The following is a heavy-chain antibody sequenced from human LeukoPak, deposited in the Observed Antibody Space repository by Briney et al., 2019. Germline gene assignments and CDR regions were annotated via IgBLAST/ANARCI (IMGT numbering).Heavy chain of an antibody. CDR1: GLSVTNNY. J-gene: IGHJ1*01. CDR3: ANNQIAAAGTGDFQH. D-gene: IGHD6-13*01. Sequence: TGGSLRLSCAASGLSVTNNYMSWVRQGHGKGLEWVSTISGSGGRTIYADSVKGRFTISRDNSKNTLYLQMNSLRAEDTAVYYCANNQIAAAGTGDFQHWGQGTLVTVSS. V-gene: IGHV3-23*01. CDR2: ISGSGGRT.